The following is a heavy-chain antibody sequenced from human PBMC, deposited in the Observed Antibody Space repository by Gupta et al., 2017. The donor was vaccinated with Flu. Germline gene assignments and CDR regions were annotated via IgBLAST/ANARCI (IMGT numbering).Heavy chain of an antibody. CDR3: ARDLNWAFIF. D-gene: IGHD3-16*01. J-gene: IGHJ4*02. V-gene: IGHV3-48*02. Sequence: EVQLVESGGGLVQPGGSLSLTCVISGFTFSDSHMNWIRQAPGKGLEWISYIGSGGNTDYADSVRGRFTISRDNARDSLFLQMNSLRDEDTALYYCARDLNWAFIFWGQGALVTVSS. CDR1: GFTFSDSH. CDR2: IGSGGNT.